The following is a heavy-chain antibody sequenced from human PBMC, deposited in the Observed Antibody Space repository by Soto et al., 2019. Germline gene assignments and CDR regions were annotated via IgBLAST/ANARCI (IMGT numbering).Heavy chain of an antibody. J-gene: IGHJ2*01. V-gene: IGHV3-23*01. CDR3: AKDATVPTYWYFDL. CDR1: GFTFSSYA. Sequence: EVQLLESGGGLVQPGGSLRLSCGASGFTFSSYAMSWVRQAPGKGLEWVSVISGSGGSTYYADSVKGRFTISRDTSKNALYLQMNSLRAEDTAVYYCAKDATVPTYWYFDLWGRGTLVTVSS. CDR2: ISGSGGST. D-gene: IGHD4-17*01.